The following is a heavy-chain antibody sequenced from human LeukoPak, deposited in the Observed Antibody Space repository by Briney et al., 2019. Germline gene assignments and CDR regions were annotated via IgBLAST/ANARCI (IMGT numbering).Heavy chain of an antibody. CDR1: GFTFSSYA. V-gene: IGHV3-30-3*01. Sequence: GGSLRLSCAASGFTFSSYAMHWVRQAPGKGLEWVAVISYDGSNKYYAHSVKGRFTISRDNSKNTVYLQMNRLRVEDTALYYCVRSLDYWGQGTLVTVSS. J-gene: IGHJ4*02. CDR2: ISYDGSNK. CDR3: VRSLDY.